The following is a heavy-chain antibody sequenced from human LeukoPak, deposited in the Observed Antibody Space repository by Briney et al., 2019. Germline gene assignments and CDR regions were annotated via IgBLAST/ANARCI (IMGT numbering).Heavy chain of an antibody. J-gene: IGHJ3*02. Sequence: GGSLRLSCAASGFTFSSYWMHWVRQAPGKGLVWVSRINTDGSSTSYADSVKGRFTISRDNAKNTLYLRMNSLRAEDTAVYYCARPGYSSSWSEHYAFDIWGQGTMVTVSS. CDR3: ARPGYSSSWSEHYAFDI. D-gene: IGHD6-13*01. CDR1: GFTFSSYW. V-gene: IGHV3-74*01. CDR2: INTDGSST.